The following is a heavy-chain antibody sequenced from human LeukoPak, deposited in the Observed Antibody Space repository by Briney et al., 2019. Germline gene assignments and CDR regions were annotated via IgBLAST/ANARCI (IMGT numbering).Heavy chain of an antibody. CDR3: ANIGYSSGYYLGAFDI. J-gene: IGHJ3*02. CDR2: ISSSSRTV. V-gene: IGHV3-48*01. CDR1: AFTFTSTS. Sequence: GGSLRLSCAASAFTFTSTSMNRVRQAPGKGLEWISYISSSSRTVHYADSVKGRFTISRDNSKNTLYLQMNSLRAEDTAVYYCANIGYSSGYYLGAFDIWGQRTMVTVSS. D-gene: IGHD3-22*01.